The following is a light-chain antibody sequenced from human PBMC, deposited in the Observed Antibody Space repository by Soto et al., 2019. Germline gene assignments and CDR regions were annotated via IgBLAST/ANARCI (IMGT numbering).Light chain of an antibody. J-gene: IGLJ3*02. V-gene: IGLV3-21*02. CDR3: QVWDSSSDHWV. Sequence: SYELTQASSVSVPPGQTATITGWGFNIGRKSVHWYKQKPGQAPVLVTHDDDDRPSGIPERIPGSESENTATLIISRVEVGDEADYYCQVWDSSSDHWVFGGGTKLTVL. CDR1: NIGRKS. CDR2: DDD.